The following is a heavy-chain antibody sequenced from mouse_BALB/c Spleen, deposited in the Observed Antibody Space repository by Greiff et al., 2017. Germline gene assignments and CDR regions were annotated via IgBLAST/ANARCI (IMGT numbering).Heavy chain of an antibody. D-gene: IGHD2-3*01. CDR2: IYPGSGSN. V-gene: IGHV1-55*01. Sequence: QVQLQQPGAELVKPGTSVKLSCKASGYNFTSYWINWVKLRPGQGLEWIGDIYPGSGSNNYNEKFKSKATLTVDTSSSTAYMQLSSLASEDSALYYCARWGYYEGYWGQGTSLTVSS. J-gene: IGHJ2*02. CDR3: ARWGYYEGY. CDR1: GYNFTSYW.